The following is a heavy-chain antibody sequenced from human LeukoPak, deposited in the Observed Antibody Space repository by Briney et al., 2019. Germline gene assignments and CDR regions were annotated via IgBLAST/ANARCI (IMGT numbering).Heavy chain of an antibody. CDR3: ARDHGTGTNYYFDY. CDR2: IYTSGST. D-gene: IGHD1-7*01. J-gene: IGHJ4*02. V-gene: IGHV4-4*07. Sequence: PSETLSLTCTVSGGSISSYYWSWIRQPAGKGLEWIGRIYTSGSTNYNPSLKSRVTISVDKSKNQFSLKLSSVTAADTAVYYCARDHGTGTNYYFDYWGQGTLVTASS. CDR1: GGSISSYY.